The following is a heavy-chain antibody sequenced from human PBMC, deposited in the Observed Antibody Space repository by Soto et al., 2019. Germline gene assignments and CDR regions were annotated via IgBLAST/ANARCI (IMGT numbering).Heavy chain of an antibody. D-gene: IGHD2-15*01. CDR3: ARDELGYCSGGSCQDYYYYYGMDV. J-gene: IGHJ6*02. V-gene: IGHV3-30-3*01. CDR1: GFTFSSYA. CDR2: ISYDGSNK. Sequence: GGSLRLSCAASGFTFSSYAMHWVRQAPGKGLEWVAVISYDGSNKYYADSVKGRFTISRDNSKNTLYLQMNSLRAEDTAVYYCARDELGYCSGGSCQDYYYYYGMDVWGQGTTVTVSS.